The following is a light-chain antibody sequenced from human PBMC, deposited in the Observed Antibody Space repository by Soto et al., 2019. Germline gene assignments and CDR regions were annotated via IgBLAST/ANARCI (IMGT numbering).Light chain of an antibody. CDR2: GAS. J-gene: IGKJ2*02. Sequence: EIVLTQSPGTLSLSPGERATLSCRASQSVSSSYLAWYQQKPGQAPRLLIYGASSRATGIPDRFSGSGSGTDFTLTISRLEPEDFAIYDCQQFGSSACTFGQGTKLEIK. CDR1: QSVSSSY. V-gene: IGKV3-20*01. CDR3: QQFGSSACT.